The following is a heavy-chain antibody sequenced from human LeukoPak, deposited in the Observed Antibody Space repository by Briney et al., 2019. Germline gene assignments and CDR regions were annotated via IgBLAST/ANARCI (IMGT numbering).Heavy chain of an antibody. Sequence: PSETLSLTCAVSGGSLSNYYWSWIRQAPGKGLELIGAIYDNGYTNYNPSLKSRVIISVDTSKNQFSLTVSSVTAADTAVYHCARRAWSQWVFDFWGQGTQVTVSS. V-gene: IGHV4-59*12. J-gene: IGHJ4*02. CDR2: IYDNGYT. D-gene: IGHD1-26*01. CDR3: ARRAWSQWVFDF. CDR1: GGSLSNYY.